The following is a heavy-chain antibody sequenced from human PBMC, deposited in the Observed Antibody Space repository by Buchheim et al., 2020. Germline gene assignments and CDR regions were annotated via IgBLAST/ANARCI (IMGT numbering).Heavy chain of an antibody. J-gene: IGHJ6*02. V-gene: IGHV3-23*01. CDR1: GFTFSSYA. CDR3: AKGSGIAARLLIFSRYYGMDV. Sequence: EVQLLESGGGLVQPGGSLRLSCAASGFTFSSYAMSWVRQAPGKGLEWVSAISGSGGSTYYADSVKGRFTISRDNSKNKLYLQMNSLIAEDTAVYYCAKGSGIAARLLIFSRYYGMDVWGQGTT. CDR2: ISGSGGST. D-gene: IGHD6-6*01.